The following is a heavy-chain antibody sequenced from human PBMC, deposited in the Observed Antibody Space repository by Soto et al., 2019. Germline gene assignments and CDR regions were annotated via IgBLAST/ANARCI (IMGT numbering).Heavy chain of an antibody. D-gene: IGHD6-19*01. Sequence: EVQLVESGGGLVQPGRSLRLSCAASGFTFDDYAMHWVRQAPGKGLEWVSGISWNSGSIGYADSVKGRFTISRDNAKNSLNLQMNSLRAEYTALYYCAKGDVAVAGVASPNFDYWGQGTLVTVSS. CDR2: ISWNSGSI. J-gene: IGHJ4*02. V-gene: IGHV3-9*01. CDR1: GFTFDDYA. CDR3: AKGDVAVAGVASPNFDY.